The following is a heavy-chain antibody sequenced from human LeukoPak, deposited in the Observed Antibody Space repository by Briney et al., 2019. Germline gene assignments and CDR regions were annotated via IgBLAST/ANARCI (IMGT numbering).Heavy chain of an antibody. CDR2: IGAGASNK. CDR3: AQSYDSGGYPLGDS. V-gene: IGHV3-23*01. J-gene: IGHJ4*02. D-gene: IGHD3-22*01. CDR1: GFSGPSYA. Sequence: GGSLRLSCTASGFSGPSYAMAWVRQAPGKGLEWVSHIGAGASNKYYADPVKGRFTISRDYSRKTVYLQMNSLRAEDTAVYYCAQSYDSGGYPLGDSWGQGTLVTVSS.